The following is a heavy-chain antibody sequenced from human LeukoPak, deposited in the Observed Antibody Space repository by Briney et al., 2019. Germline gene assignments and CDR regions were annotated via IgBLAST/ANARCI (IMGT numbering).Heavy chain of an antibody. CDR1: GFTFSSYW. Sequence: SGGSLRLSCAASGFTFSSYWMSWVRQVPGKGLEWVSGISWNSGSIGYADSVKGRFTISRDNAKNSLYLQMNSLRAEDTALYYCAKDIVGVITDGAFDIWGQGTMVTVSS. CDR3: AKDIVGVITDGAFDI. CDR2: ISWNSGSI. J-gene: IGHJ3*02. V-gene: IGHV3-9*01. D-gene: IGHD3-16*02.